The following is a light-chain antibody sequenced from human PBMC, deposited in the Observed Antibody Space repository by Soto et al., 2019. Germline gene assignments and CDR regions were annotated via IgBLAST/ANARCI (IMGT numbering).Light chain of an antibody. CDR1: QTVSSY. CDR3: QQSYSIPYT. CDR2: VAS. J-gene: IGKJ2*01. Sequence: DIQMTQSPSSLSASVGDRVTITCRASQTVSSYLNWYQQKPGKAPKLLMYVASSLQSGVPSRFSGSRSGTDFTLTISSLXXEDFATYYCQQSYSIPYTFGQGTKLEIK. V-gene: IGKV1-39*01.